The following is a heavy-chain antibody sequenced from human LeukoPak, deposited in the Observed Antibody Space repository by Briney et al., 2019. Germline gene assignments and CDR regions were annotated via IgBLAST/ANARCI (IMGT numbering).Heavy chain of an antibody. J-gene: IGHJ4*02. CDR1: GGSFSGYY. V-gene: IGHV4-34*01. D-gene: IGHD7-27*01. Sequence: SETLSLTCAVYGGSFSGYYWSWIRQPPGKGLEWIGEINHSGSTNYNPSLKSRVTISVDTSENQFSLKLSSVTAADTAVYYCARASWGSVVDYWGQGTPVTVSS. CDR3: ARASWGSVVDY. CDR2: INHSGST.